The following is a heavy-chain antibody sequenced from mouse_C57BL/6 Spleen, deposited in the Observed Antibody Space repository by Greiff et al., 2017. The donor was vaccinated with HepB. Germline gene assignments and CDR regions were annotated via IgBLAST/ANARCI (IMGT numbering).Heavy chain of an antibody. CDR1: GYTFTDYN. D-gene: IGHD2-4*01. V-gene: IGHV1-18*01. Sequence: VQLKQSGPELVKPGASVKIPCKASGYTFTDYNMDWVKQSHGKSLEWIGDINPNNGGTIYNQKFKGKATLTVDKSSSTAYMELRSLTSEDTAVYYCAQSADNYDSFAYWGQGTLVTVSA. CDR3: AQSADNYDSFAY. CDR2: INPNNGGT. J-gene: IGHJ3*01.